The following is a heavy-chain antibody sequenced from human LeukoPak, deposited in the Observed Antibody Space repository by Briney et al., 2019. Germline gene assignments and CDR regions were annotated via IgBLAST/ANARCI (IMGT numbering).Heavy chain of an antibody. CDR3: ARTTAQAAAGSGGWFDP. CDR2: IDTSGST. Sequence: SETLSLTCTVPGGPLRNYYWSWIRQPAGKGLGGIGRIDTSGSTNYNPSLMSRVTMSVDTSKNQFSLKLSSVTAADTAVYYCARTTAQAAAGSGGWFDPWGQGTLVTVSS. D-gene: IGHD6-13*01. CDR1: GGPLRNYY. V-gene: IGHV4-4*07. J-gene: IGHJ5*02.